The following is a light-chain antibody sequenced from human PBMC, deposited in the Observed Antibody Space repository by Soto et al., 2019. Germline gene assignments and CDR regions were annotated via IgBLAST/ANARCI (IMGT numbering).Light chain of an antibody. V-gene: IGKV3-15*01. Sequence: EIVMTQSPATLSVSPGERVTLSCRASQSVTSNLAWYQQKPGQAPRVLMYDGSSRATGIPARFSGSGSGTEFTLTISSLQSEEFAVYYCQQYKNWPGTFGQGTKLEIK. CDR1: QSVTSN. CDR3: QQYKNWPGT. J-gene: IGKJ2*01. CDR2: DGS.